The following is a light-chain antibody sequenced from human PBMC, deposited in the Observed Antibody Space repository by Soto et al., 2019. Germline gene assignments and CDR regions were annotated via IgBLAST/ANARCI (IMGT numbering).Light chain of an antibody. J-gene: IGKJ5*01. CDR2: GAS. V-gene: IGKV1-17*03. CDR1: QGIHKY. Sequence: DIQMTQSPSAMSASVGDRVTITCRASQGIHKYLAWFQQKPGKVPKRLIYGASNLQSGVPSRFSGSGSGTEFTLTISSLQAEDFATYYCLQHNFYPPTFGQGTRLE. CDR3: LQHNFYPPT.